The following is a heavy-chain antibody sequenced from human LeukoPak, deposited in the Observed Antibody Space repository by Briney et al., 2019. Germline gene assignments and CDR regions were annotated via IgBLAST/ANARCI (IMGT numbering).Heavy chain of an antibody. J-gene: IGHJ2*01. CDR2: IYPGDPDT. Sequence: GESLKISCKGSGYSFTTYWIGWVRQMPGKGLEWMGVIYPGDPDTRYSPSFQGQVTISADRSISTAYLQWSSLKASDTAIYYCARPHSDWYFALWGRGTLVTVSS. CDR1: GYSFTTYW. D-gene: IGHD2-21*01. V-gene: IGHV5-51*01. CDR3: ARPHSDWYFAL.